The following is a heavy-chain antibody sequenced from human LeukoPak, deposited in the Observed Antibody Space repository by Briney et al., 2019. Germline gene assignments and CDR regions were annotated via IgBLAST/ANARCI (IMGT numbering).Heavy chain of an antibody. CDR3: ARQAPLYGSGSYLTDFFDY. J-gene: IGHJ4*02. CDR2: IYYSGST. CDR1: GGSISSYY. Sequence: PSETLSLTCTVSGGSISSYYWSWIRQPPGKGLEWIGYIYYSGSTNYNPSLKSRVTISVDTSKNQFSLKLSSVTAADTAVYYCARQAPLYGSGSYLTDFFDYWGQGTLVTVSS. V-gene: IGHV4-59*01. D-gene: IGHD3-10*01.